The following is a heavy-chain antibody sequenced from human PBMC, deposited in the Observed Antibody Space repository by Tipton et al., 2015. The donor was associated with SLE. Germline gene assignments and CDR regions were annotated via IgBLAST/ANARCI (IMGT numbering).Heavy chain of an antibody. V-gene: IGHV4-39*07. J-gene: IGHJ6*03. CDR1: GGSILSSNYF. D-gene: IGHD6-6*01. Sequence: TLSLTCNVSGGSILSSNYFWGWIRQPPGKGLEWIGEINYSGSTNYNPSLKSRVTISVDTPKNHFSLKLSSVTAADTAVYYCARAEGIAARSYYYYYSHMDVWGKGTTVAVSS. CDR3: ARAEGIAARSYYYYYSHMDV. CDR2: INYSGST.